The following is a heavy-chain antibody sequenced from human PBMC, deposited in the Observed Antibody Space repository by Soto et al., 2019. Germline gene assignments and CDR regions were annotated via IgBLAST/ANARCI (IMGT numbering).Heavy chain of an antibody. D-gene: IGHD2-2*01. CDR1: GGSISSNY. CDR3: ARAVLPATAPFDY. J-gene: IGHJ4*02. CDR2: IYYSGST. V-gene: IGHV4-59*01. Sequence: QVQLQESGPRLVKPSETLSLTCIVSGGSISSNYWSWIRQPPGKGLEWIGYIYYSGSTNYNPSLKSRATISXDXPKNQFSLKLSSVTAADTAVYYCARAVLPATAPFDYWGQGTLVTVSS.